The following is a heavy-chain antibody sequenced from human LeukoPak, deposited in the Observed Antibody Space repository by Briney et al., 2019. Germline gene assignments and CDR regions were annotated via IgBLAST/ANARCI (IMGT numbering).Heavy chain of an antibody. CDR1: GFTFSSYG. D-gene: IGHD6-19*01. Sequence: PGGSLRLSCAASGFTFSSYGMHWVRQAPGKGLDWVAFIRYDGSNKYYADSVKGQFTISRDNSKNTLYLQMNSLRAEDTAVYYCAKDPYSSGWYFDYWGQGTLVTVSS. CDR3: AKDPYSSGWYFDY. J-gene: IGHJ4*02. CDR2: IRYDGSNK. V-gene: IGHV3-30*02.